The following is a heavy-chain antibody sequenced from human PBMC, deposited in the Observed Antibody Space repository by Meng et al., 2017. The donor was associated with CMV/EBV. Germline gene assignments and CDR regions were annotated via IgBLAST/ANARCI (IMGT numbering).Heavy chain of an antibody. J-gene: IGHJ6*02. Sequence: GGSLRLSCAASGFTYSSYGMHWVRQAPGKGLGWVAFIRYEGSNKYYADSVKGRFTISRDNSKNTLYLQMNSLRAEDTAVDYCAKDSLVSNYYHYYGMDVWGQGTTVTVSS. D-gene: IGHD3-10*01. V-gene: IGHV3-30*02. CDR2: IRYEGSNK. CDR1: GFTYSSYG. CDR3: AKDSLVSNYYHYYGMDV.